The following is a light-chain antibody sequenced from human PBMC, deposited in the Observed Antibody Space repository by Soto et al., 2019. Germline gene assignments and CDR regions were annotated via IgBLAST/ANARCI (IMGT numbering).Light chain of an antibody. CDR3: GTWDSSLTAAV. CDR1: SSNIGRNY. Sequence: QSVLTQPPSVSSAPGQKVTISCSGSSSNIGRNYVSWYQQLPGTAPKLVIFENYKRPSGIHDRFSGSKSLTSATLGITGLQTGDEADYYCGTWDSSLTAAVFGGGTKLTVL. V-gene: IGLV1-51*02. J-gene: IGLJ3*02. CDR2: ENY.